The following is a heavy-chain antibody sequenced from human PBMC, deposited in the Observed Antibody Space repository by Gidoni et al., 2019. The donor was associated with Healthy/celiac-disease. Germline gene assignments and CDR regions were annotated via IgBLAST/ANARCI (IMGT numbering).Heavy chain of an antibody. CDR2: ISYDGSIK. D-gene: IGHD4-17*01. CDR3: ARVDYGGNSY. CDR1: GFTFSSYA. V-gene: IGHV3-30-3*01. Sequence: QVQLVESGVGVVQPGRSLRLSCAASGFTFSSYAMHWVRQAPGKGLEWVAVISYDGSIKYYADSVKGRFTISRDNSKNTLYLQMNSLRAEDTAVYYCARVDYGGNSYWGQGTLVTVSS. J-gene: IGHJ4*02.